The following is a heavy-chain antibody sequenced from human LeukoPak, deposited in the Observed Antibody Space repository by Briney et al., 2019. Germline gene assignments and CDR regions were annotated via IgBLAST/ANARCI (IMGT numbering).Heavy chain of an antibody. V-gene: IGHV3-74*01. CDR1: GFTFSSYW. CDR2: INSDGSST. D-gene: IGHD3-10*01. CDR3: ARGARGSGTASDY. Sequence: SGGSLRLSCAASGFTFSSYWMHWVHQAPGKGLVWVSRINSDGSSTNYADSVKGRFTISRDNAKNTLHLQMNSLRAEDTAVYYCARGARGSGTASDYWGQGTLVTVSS. J-gene: IGHJ4*02.